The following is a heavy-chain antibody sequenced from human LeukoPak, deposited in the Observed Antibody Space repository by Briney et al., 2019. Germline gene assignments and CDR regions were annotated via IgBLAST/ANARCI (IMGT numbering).Heavy chain of an antibody. Sequence: VQVSCKVSGYTFTDDYMHWVEQAPGKGLEWMGLVDPEDGETIYAEKFQGRVTITADTSTDTAYMELNSLRSEDMAENYRPTDMAYYPDVWPGGTTVSVST. CDR2: VDPEDGET. CDR1: GYTFTDDY. D-gene: IGHD1-26*01. V-gene: IGHV1-69-2*01. CDR3: PTDMAYYPDV. J-gene: IGHJ6*01.